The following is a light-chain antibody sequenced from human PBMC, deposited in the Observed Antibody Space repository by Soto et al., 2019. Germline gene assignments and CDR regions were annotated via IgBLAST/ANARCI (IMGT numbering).Light chain of an antibody. CDR2: LGS. CDR3: MQALQTPWT. J-gene: IGKJ1*01. V-gene: IGKV2-28*01. CDR1: QSLLHSIGYSY. Sequence: DIVMTQSPLSLPVTPGEPASISCRSSQSLLHSIGYSYLDWYLQKPGQSPQLLIYLGSNRASGVPDRFSGSGSGTDFTLKISRVEAEDVGVYYCMQALQTPWTFDQGTKVEIK.